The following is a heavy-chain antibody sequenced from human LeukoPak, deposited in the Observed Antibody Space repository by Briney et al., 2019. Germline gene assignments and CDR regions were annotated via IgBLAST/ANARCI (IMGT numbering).Heavy chain of an antibody. V-gene: IGHV3-33*02. D-gene: IGHD6-19*01. J-gene: IGHJ4*02. CDR3: ARDLSAAFDF. CDR2: LVSDVRS. CDR1: GFTFSSYA. Sequence: GTSLSLSCAASGFTFSSYAMHWVRQAHGKGLEWVGCLVSDVRSDYANSVNGRFSISRYDSTNTLFLDMSNLTDEDTAQYYGARDLSAAFDFWGQGVLVTVSS.